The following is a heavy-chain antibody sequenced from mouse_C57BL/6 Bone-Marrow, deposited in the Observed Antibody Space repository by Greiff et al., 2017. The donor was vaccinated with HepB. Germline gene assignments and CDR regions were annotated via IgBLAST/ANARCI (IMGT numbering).Heavy chain of an antibody. CDR1: GYSFTDYN. D-gene: IGHD4-1*01. J-gene: IGHJ4*01. V-gene: IGHV1-39*01. Sequence: VQLKESGPELVKPGASVKISCKASGYSFTDYNMNWVKQSNGKSLEWIGVINPNYGTTSYNQKFKGKATLTVDQSSSTAYMQLNSLTSEDSAVYYCAVYDFGLQNWDLYYYAMDYWGQGTSVTVSS. CDR3: AVYDFGLQNWDLYYYAMDY. CDR2: INPNYGTT.